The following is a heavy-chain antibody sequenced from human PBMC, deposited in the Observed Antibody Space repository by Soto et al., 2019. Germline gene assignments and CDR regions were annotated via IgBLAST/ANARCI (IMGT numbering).Heavy chain of an antibody. Sequence: SETLSLTCTVSGGSISSSSYYWGWIRQPPGKGLEWIGSIYYSGSTYYNPSLKSRVTISVDTSKNQFSLKLSSVTAADTAVYYCARLLAARPSYNRFDPWGQGTLVTVSS. V-gene: IGHV4-39*01. J-gene: IGHJ5*02. CDR3: ARLLAARPSYNRFDP. CDR2: IYYSGST. CDR1: GGSISSSSYY. D-gene: IGHD6-6*01.